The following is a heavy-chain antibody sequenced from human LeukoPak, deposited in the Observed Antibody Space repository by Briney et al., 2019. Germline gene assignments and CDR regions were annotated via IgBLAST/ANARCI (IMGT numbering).Heavy chain of an antibody. V-gene: IGHV5-51*01. Sequence: GESLKISCWGSGYRFTDYWIGWGRQMPGKGLEWMGVINPGDSYTTYSPSFQGQVTISADKSINTAYLQWSSLEASDTALFFCARHDLSEVRRRFDYWGQGTLVTVSS. J-gene: IGHJ4*02. CDR3: ARHDLSEVRRRFDY. CDR1: GYRFTDYW. CDR2: INPGDSYT. D-gene: IGHD3-10*01.